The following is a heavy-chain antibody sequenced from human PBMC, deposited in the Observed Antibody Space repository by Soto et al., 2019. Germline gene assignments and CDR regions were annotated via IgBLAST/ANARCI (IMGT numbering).Heavy chain of an antibody. CDR2: INPNSGGT. CDR3: ARERSSGIWFDY. CDR1: GGTFSSYA. D-gene: IGHD6-19*01. J-gene: IGHJ4*02. V-gene: IGHV1-2*04. Sequence: ASVKVSCKASGGTFSSYAISWVRQAPGQGLEWMGWINPNSGGTNYAQKFQGWVTMTRDTSISTAYMELSRLRSDDTAVYYCARERSSGIWFDYWGQGTLVTVSS.